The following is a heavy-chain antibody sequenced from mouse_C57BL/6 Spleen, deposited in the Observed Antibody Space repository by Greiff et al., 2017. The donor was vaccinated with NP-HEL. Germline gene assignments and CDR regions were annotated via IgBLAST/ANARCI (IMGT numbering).Heavy chain of an antibody. Sequence: EVQLVESGGDLVKPGGSLKLSCAASGFTFSSYGMSWVRQTPDKRLEWVATISSGGSYTYYPDSVKGRFTISRDNAKNTLYLQMSSLKSEDTAMYYCARLGGNYGYYYAMDYWGQGTSVTVSS. D-gene: IGHD2-1*01. CDR2: ISSGGSYT. V-gene: IGHV5-6*01. J-gene: IGHJ4*01. CDR3: ARLGGNYGYYYAMDY. CDR1: GFTFSSYG.